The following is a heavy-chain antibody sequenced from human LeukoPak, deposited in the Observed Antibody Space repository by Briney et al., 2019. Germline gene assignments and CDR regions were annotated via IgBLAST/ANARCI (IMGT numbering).Heavy chain of an antibody. J-gene: IGHJ4*02. CDR2: IWHDGRNE. Sequence: GGSLRLSCAASGFIFSNYAMHWVRQAPGKGLEWVAVIWHDGRNEYYAGSVKGRFTISRDTSKNTLYLQMNSLRVEDTAVYYCARGYYYDFSVTPDYWGQGTLVTVSS. CDR3: ARGYYYDFSVTPDY. CDR1: GFIFSNYA. V-gene: IGHV3-33*01. D-gene: IGHD3-22*01.